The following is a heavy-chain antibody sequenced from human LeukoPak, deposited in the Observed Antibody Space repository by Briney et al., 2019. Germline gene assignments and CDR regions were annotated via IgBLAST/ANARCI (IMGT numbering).Heavy chain of an antibody. Sequence: GGSLRLSCAASGFTFSSYWMSWVRQAPGKGLEWVANIKQDGSEKYYVDSVKGRFTISRGNAKNSLYLQMNSLRAEDTAVYYCARDSDPIRSYYDFWSGYYTRYFDYWGQGTLVTVSS. CDR1: GFTFSSYW. D-gene: IGHD3-3*01. CDR2: IKQDGSEK. CDR3: ARDSDPIRSYYDFWSGYYTRYFDY. J-gene: IGHJ4*02. V-gene: IGHV3-7*03.